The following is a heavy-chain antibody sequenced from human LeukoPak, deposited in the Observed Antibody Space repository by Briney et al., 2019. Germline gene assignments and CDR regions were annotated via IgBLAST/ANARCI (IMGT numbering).Heavy chain of an antibody. J-gene: IGHJ4*02. Sequence: ASVKVSCKASGYTFSSYDINWVRQATGQGLEWMGWMNPTTGNTGYAQKFQGRVTTTRDTSINTAYMEISSLRSEDSAVYYCARLSETPAYYDTHVYYYVRYWGQGTLVTVSS. CDR1: GYTFSSYD. CDR3: ARLSETPAYYDTHVYYYVRY. V-gene: IGHV1-8*01. CDR2: MNPTTGNT. D-gene: IGHD3-22*01.